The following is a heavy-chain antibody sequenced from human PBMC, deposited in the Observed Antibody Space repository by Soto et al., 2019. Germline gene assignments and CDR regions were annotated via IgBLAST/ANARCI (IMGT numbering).Heavy chain of an antibody. V-gene: IGHV4-59*12. CDR2: IHYSGRT. D-gene: IGHD1-26*01. J-gene: IGHJ4*02. Sequence: PSETLSLTCSVSNGSISGFYWTWIRQPPGKILEWIGYIHYSGRTDYNPSLTSRATMSVDTSKNQFSLNLKSITAADTAVYYCVRVGVGIGNHFDSWGRGTLGTVSS. CDR1: NGSISGFY. CDR3: VRVGVGIGNHFDS.